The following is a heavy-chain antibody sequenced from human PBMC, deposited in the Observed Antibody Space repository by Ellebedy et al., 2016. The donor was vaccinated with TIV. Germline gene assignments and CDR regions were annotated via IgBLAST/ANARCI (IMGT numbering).Heavy chain of an antibody. Sequence: GESLKISCTASGFTFGDYAMSWFRQAPGKGLEWVGFIRSKAYGGTTEYAASVKGRFTISRDDSKNTLYLQMNSLKTKDTAVYYCTTDYSSGWYGFDYWGQGTLVTVSS. D-gene: IGHD6-19*01. CDR3: TTDYSSGWYGFDY. CDR2: IRSKAYGGTT. CDR1: GFTFGDYA. J-gene: IGHJ4*02. V-gene: IGHV3-49*03.